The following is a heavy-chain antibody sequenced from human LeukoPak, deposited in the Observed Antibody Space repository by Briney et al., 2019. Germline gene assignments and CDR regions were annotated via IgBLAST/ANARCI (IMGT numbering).Heavy chain of an antibody. J-gene: IGHJ4*02. CDR3: AKERLIGWYYFDY. D-gene: IGHD6-19*01. CDR1: GFTFSSYG. CDR2: ISNDGSNK. Sequence: PGRSLKLSCAASGFTFSSYGMHWVRQAPGKGLEWVAVISNDGSNKYFAESVKGRFTISGDNSKNTLNLQMNSLRAEDTAVYYCAKERLIGWYYFDYWGQGTLVTVSS. V-gene: IGHV3-30*18.